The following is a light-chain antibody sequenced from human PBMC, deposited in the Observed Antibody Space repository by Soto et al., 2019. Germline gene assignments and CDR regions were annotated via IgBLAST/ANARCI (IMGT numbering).Light chain of an antibody. CDR3: QQYHSSPRT. V-gene: IGKV1-17*01. J-gene: IGKJ1*01. CDR2: AAS. CDR1: QGMRND. Sequence: DIQMTQSASSLCACVGDRGNIXCRASQGMRNDLVWYQQKPGKAPKRLIYAASSLQSGGPPRFSGSGSGTEFTRTISSLQPEDFAVYYGQQYHSSPRTFGQGTKVDIK.